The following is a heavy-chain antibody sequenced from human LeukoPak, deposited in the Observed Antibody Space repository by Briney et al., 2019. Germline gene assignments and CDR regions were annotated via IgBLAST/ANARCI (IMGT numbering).Heavy chain of an antibody. J-gene: IGHJ4*02. Sequence: ASVNVSCKASGYTFTSYGISWVRQAPGQGLEWMGWISAYNGNTNYAQKLQGRVTMTTDTSTSTAYMELRSLRSDDTAVYYCARDTYYYDSSPSVDYWGQGTLVTVSS. V-gene: IGHV1-18*01. CDR1: GYTFTSYG. CDR3: ARDTYYYDSSPSVDY. D-gene: IGHD3-22*01. CDR2: ISAYNGNT.